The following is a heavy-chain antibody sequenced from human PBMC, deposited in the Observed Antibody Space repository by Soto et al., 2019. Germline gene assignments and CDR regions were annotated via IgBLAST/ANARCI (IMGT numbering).Heavy chain of an antibody. CDR1: GFIFSSSA. Sequence: GGSLRLSCAASGFIFSSSAMSWVRQAPGKGLEWVSSISDSGTAKYYVDSVKGRFTISSDNSKHTLFLQMNSLGAEDTALYYCAKGGRSQAFDSRRQLTRGTF. V-gene: IGHV3-23*01. CDR2: ISDSGTAK. CDR3: AKGGRSQAFDS. J-gene: IGHJ3*02. D-gene: IGHD3-16*01.